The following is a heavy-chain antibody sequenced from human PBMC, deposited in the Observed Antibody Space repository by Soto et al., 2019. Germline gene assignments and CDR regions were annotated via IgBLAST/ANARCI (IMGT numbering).Heavy chain of an antibody. CDR2: INPNSGRT. J-gene: IGHJ6*03. V-gene: IGHV1-2*04. Sequence: QVPLVQSGAEVKKPGASVKVSCKASGYAFSQFYIHWMRQAPGQGLEWMGWINPNSGRTKFAQNFQGWVTMTRDTSIKTVYMELSGLRSGATAVYYCARESGGTTATLDYYYFYMDVWGKGTTVTVSS. D-gene: IGHD4-17*01. CDR3: ARESGGTTATLDYYYFYMDV. CDR1: GYAFSQFY.